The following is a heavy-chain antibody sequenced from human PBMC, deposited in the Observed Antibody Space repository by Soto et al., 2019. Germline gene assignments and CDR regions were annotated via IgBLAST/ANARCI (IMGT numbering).Heavy chain of an antibody. CDR3: GKWYLSL. CDR2: ITAGGGGT. Sequence: VQLLEPGGGLVQPGESLRLSCVASGFTFSDYVMSWVRQTPGRGLGWVAGITAGGGGTHNPVTVKARFTVSRDNTENTLYLQVNSLRAEDTALDFCGKWYLSLWGQGTLVTVSS. D-gene: IGHD2-15*01. J-gene: IGHJ4*02. CDR1: GFTFSDYV. V-gene: IGHV3-23*01.